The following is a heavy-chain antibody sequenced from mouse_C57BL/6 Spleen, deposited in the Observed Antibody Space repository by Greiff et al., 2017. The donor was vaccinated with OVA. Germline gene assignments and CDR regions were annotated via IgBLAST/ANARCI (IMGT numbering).Heavy chain of an antibody. D-gene: IGHD1-1*01. CDR1: GFTFSDYY. V-gene: IGHV5-16*01. Sequence: EVKLMESEGGLVQPGSSMKLSCTASGFTFSDYYMAWVRQVPEKGLEWVANLNYDGSSTYYLASLKSRFIISRDNAKNILYLQMSSLKSEDTATYYCAREDYGISSWYFDVWGTGTTVTVSS. CDR2: LNYDGSST. J-gene: IGHJ1*03. CDR3: AREDYGISSWYFDV.